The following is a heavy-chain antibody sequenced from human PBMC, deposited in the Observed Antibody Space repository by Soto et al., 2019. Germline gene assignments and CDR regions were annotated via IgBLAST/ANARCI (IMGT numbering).Heavy chain of an antibody. J-gene: IGHJ4*02. V-gene: IGHV3-30*18. CDR3: AKELRETGGYYFDC. CDR2: MSDDGSKK. D-gene: IGHD3-16*01. CDR1: GFSFRKYG. Sequence: ESGGGVVQPGRSLRLSCAASGFSFRKYGMHWVRQAPGKGLEWVAEMSDDGSKKYYGDSVKGRLTISRDNSKNTLYLLMDSLRPEDTAMYYCAKELRETGGYYFDCWGQGTLVTVSS.